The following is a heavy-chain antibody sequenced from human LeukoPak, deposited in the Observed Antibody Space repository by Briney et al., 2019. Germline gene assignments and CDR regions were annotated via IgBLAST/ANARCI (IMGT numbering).Heavy chain of an antibody. J-gene: IGHJ1*01. CDR3: ATLTTNYGSGEYCQH. CDR2: FDPEDGET. D-gene: IGHD3-10*01. V-gene: IGHV1-24*01. CDR1: GYTLTELS. Sequence: ASVKVSCKFSGYTLTELSMHWVRQGLGKGLEWMGGFDPEDGETIYAQKFQGTVTMTEDTSTDTAYMELSSLRSEDTAVFYCATLTTNYGSGEYCQHWGQGTLVTVSS.